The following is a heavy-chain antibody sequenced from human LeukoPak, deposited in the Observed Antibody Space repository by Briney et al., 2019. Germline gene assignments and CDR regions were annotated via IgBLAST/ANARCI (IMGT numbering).Heavy chain of an antibody. CDR3: ARASGSGWYRGGYYYYGMDV. CDR1: GFTFSSYW. Sequence: GGSLRLSRAASGFTFSSYWMSWVRQAPGKGLEWVANIKQDGSEKYYVDSVKGRFTISRDNAKNSLYLQMNSLRAEDTAVYYCARASGSGWYRGGYYYYGMDVWGQGTTVTVSS. V-gene: IGHV3-7*01. CDR2: IKQDGSEK. D-gene: IGHD6-19*01. J-gene: IGHJ6*02.